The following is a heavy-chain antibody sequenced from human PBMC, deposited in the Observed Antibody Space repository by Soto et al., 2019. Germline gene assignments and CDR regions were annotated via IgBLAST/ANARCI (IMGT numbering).Heavy chain of an antibody. CDR3: ARAPHDYGDLNWFDP. Sequence: QVQLVQSGAEVKKPGASVKVSCKASGYTFTSYGISWVRQAPGQGLEWMGWISAYNGNTNYAQKLQGRVTMTTDTSTSTAYMELRSLRSDDTAVYCCARAPHDYGDLNWFDPWGQGTLVTVSS. D-gene: IGHD4-17*01. CDR1: GYTFTSYG. J-gene: IGHJ5*02. V-gene: IGHV1-18*01. CDR2: ISAYNGNT.